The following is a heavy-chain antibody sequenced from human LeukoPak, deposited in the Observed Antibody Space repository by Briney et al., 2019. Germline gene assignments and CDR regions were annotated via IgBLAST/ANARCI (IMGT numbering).Heavy chain of an antibody. CDR1: GGSVSGYY. CDR2: IHYRGST. D-gene: IGHD6-19*01. J-gene: IGHJ4*02. CDR3: ARGGSKQWLVDDS. Sequence: SETLSLTRTVSGGSVSGYYWSWIRQPPGKGLKWIEYIHYRGSTNYNPSLKSRVTISVDTSKNQFSLKLSSVTAADTAIYYCARGGSKQWLVDDSWGQGTLVTVSS. V-gene: IGHV4-59*02.